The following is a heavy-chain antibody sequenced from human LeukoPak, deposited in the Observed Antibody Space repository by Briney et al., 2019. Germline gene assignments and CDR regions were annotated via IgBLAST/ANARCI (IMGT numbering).Heavy chain of an antibody. CDR2: IYYSGST. CDR1: GGSISSYH. V-gene: IGHV4-59*12. CDR3: ARDRYEAFDI. J-gene: IGHJ3*02. Sequence: PSETLSLTCTVSGGSISSYHWSWIRQPPGKGLEWIGYIYYSGSTKYNPSLKSRVTMSVDTSKNQFSLKLTSVIAADTAVYYCARDRYEAFDIWGQGTMVTVSS.